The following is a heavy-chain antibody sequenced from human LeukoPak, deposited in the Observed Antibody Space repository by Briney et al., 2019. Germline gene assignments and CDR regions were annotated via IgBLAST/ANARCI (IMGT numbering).Heavy chain of an antibody. CDR2: ISSSSSYI. CDR3: ARVGGYCSSTSCYSHDAFDI. CDR1: GFTFSSYS. V-gene: IGHV3-21*01. D-gene: IGHD2-2*01. Sequence: KPGGSLRLSCAASGFTFSSYSMNWVRQAPGKGLEWVSSISSSSSYIYYADSVKGRFTISRDNAKNSLYLQMNSLRAEDTAVYYCARVGGYCSSTSCYSHDAFDIWGQGTMVTVSS. J-gene: IGHJ3*02.